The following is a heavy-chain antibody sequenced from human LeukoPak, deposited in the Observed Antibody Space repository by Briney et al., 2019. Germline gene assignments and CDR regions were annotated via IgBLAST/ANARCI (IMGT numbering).Heavy chain of an antibody. Sequence: QPGGSLRLSYAPSGFSVRDNYMNWVRQAPGKGLEWVSIIYNDGSPYYTDSVKGRFTISKDNFKNRLYLQMNSLRAEDTAVYYCARDRPYGAVGDMDVWGQGTTVTVSS. J-gene: IGHJ6*02. CDR1: GFSVRDNY. CDR2: IYNDGSP. D-gene: IGHD3-16*01. CDR3: ARDRPYGAVGDMDV. V-gene: IGHV3-53*01.